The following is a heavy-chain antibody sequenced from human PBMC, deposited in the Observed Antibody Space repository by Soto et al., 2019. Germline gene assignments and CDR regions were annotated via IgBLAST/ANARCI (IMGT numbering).Heavy chain of an antibody. J-gene: IGHJ3*02. Sequence: GASVKVSCKVSGYTLTELSMRWVRQAPGKGLEWMGGFDPEDGETIYAQKFQGRVTMTEDTSTDTAYMELSSLRSEDTAVYYCATVYALSAALNDAFDIWGQGTMVTVSS. CDR3: ATVYALSAALNDAFDI. CDR1: GYTLTELS. D-gene: IGHD2-2*01. CDR2: FDPEDGET. V-gene: IGHV1-24*01.